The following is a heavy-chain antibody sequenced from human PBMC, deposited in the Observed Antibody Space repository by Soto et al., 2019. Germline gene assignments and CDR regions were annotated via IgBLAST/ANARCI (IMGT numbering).Heavy chain of an antibody. J-gene: IGHJ6*02. CDR2: IYYSGST. CDR3: ARVGYYDILTGYYRGSEYYGMDV. D-gene: IGHD3-9*01. CDR1: GGSISSYY. V-gene: IGHV4-59*01. Sequence: SETLSLTCTVSGGSISSYYWSWIRQPPGKGLEWIGYIYYSGSTNYNPSLKSRVTISVDTSKNQFSLKLSSVTAADTAVYYCARVGYYDILTGYYRGSEYYGMDVWGQGTTVTVSS.